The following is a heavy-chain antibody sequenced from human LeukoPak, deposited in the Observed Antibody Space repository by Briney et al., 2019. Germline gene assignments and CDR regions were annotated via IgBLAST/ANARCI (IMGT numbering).Heavy chain of an antibody. CDR1: GLTVSSDY. J-gene: IGHJ3*02. D-gene: IGHD3-22*01. Sequence: GGSLRLSCAASGLTVSSDYMSWVRQAPGKGLEWVSVIYSGGGTYYADSVKGRFTISRDNSKNTLYLQMNSLRAEDTAVYYCAREAYYYDSSGYYLGALDIWGQGTMVTVSS. CDR3: AREAYYYDSSGYYLGALDI. CDR2: IYSGGGT. V-gene: IGHV3-66*01.